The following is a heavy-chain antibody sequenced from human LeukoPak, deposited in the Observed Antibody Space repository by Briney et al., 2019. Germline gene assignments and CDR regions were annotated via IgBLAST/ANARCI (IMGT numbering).Heavy chain of an antibody. CDR1: GGTFSSYA. J-gene: IGHJ4*02. CDR3: ARSLGYSGSYEGFDY. D-gene: IGHD1-26*01. CDR2: IIPIFGTA. Sequence: SVKVSCKASGGTFSSYAISWVRQAPGQGLEWMGGIIPIFGTANYAQKFQGRGTITTDESTSTAYMELSSLRAEDTALYYCARSLGYSGSYEGFDYWGQGTLVTVSS. V-gene: IGHV1-69*05.